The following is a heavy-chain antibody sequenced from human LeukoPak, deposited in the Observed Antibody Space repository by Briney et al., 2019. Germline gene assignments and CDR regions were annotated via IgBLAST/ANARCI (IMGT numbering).Heavy chain of an antibody. D-gene: IGHD3-9*01. J-gene: IGHJ3*02. V-gene: IGHV4-4*07. Sequence: PSETPSLTCTVSGGSISSYYWSWIRQPAGKGLEWIGRIYTSGSTNYNPSLKSRVTMSVDTSKNQFSLKLSSVTAADTAVYYCARQYYDILTGYDRGDAFDIWGQGTMVTVSS. CDR3: ARQYYDILTGYDRGDAFDI. CDR2: IYTSGST. CDR1: GGSISSYY.